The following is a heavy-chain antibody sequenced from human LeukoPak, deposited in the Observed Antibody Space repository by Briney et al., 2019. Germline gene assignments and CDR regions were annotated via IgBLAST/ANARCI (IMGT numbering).Heavy chain of an antibody. CDR2: ISSSSSYI. Sequence: PGGSLRLSCAASGFTFSSYSMNWVRQAPGKGLEWVSSISSSSSYIYYADSVKGRFTISRDNAKNSLYLQMNSLRAEDTAVYYCARATSGYCTNGVCYGSDYWGQGTLVTVSS. CDR1: GFTFSSYS. V-gene: IGHV3-21*01. CDR3: ARATSGYCTNGVCYGSDY. D-gene: IGHD2-8*01. J-gene: IGHJ4*02.